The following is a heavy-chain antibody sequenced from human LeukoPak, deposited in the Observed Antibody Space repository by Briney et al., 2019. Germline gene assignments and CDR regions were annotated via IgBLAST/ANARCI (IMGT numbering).Heavy chain of an antibody. D-gene: IGHD3-16*01. Sequence: PGGSLGLSCAASGFTFTNYAMTWVRQVPGKGLEWVSHISGSGGSSYHVDSVKGRFTISRDNSKNTLYLQMNSLRAEDTAVYYCARLGRYADYWGQGTLVTVSS. J-gene: IGHJ4*02. CDR3: ARLGRYADY. V-gene: IGHV3-23*01. CDR1: GFTFTNYA. CDR2: ISGSGGSS.